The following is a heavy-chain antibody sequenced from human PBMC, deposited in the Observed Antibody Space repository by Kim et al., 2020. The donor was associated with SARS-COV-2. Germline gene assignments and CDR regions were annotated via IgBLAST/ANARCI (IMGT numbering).Heavy chain of an antibody. Sequence: GGSLRLSCAASGFTFSSYAMSWVRQAPGKGLEWVSAISGSGGSTYYADSVKGRFTISRDNSKNTLYLQMNSLRAEDTAVYYCAKVGYGSGSYADFDYWGQGTLVTVSS. D-gene: IGHD3-10*01. J-gene: IGHJ4*02. CDR3: AKVGYGSGSYADFDY. CDR2: ISGSGGST. CDR1: GFTFSSYA. V-gene: IGHV3-23*01.